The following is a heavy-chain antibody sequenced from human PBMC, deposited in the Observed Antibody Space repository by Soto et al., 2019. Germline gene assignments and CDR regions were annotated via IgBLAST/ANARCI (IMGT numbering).Heavy chain of an antibody. CDR3: ARDHPMAPPGYYYGMDV. Sequence: SETLSLTCTVSGGSISSGDYYWSWIRQPPGKGLEWIGYIYYSGSTYYNPSLKSRVTISVDTSKNQFSLTLSSMTAADTAVYSCARDHPMAPPGYYYGMDVWGQGTTVTVSS. CDR1: GGSISSGDYY. J-gene: IGHJ6*02. V-gene: IGHV4-30-4*08. D-gene: IGHD3-10*01. CDR2: IYYSGST.